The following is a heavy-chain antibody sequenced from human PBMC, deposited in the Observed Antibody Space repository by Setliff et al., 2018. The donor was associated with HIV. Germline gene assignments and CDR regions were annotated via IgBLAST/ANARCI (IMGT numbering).Heavy chain of an antibody. CDR1: EYTFSTYW. CDR2: IYTDDSNI. V-gene: IGHV5-51*01. D-gene: IGHD6-13*01. CDR3: ARRDGRSMNAFEI. Sequence: PGESLTISCKALEYTFSTYWIGWVRQMPGEGLEWMGIIYTDDSNIRDNPSFQKRVTISADKSITTAYLQLNNLKASDTATYYCARRDGRSMNAFEIWGPGTMVTVSS. J-gene: IGHJ3*02.